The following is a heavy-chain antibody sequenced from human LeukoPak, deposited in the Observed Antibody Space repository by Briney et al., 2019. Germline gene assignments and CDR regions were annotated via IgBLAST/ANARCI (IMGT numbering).Heavy chain of an antibody. CDR3: AKDLSGSGSYES. CDR1: GGSFSGYY. D-gene: IGHD3-10*01. CDR2: ISGSGGST. Sequence: ETLSLTCAVYGGSFSGYYWSWVRQAPGKGLEWVSAISGSGGSTYYADSVKGRFTISRDNSKNTLYLQMNSLRAEDTAVYYCAKDLSGSGSYESWGQGTLVTVSS. J-gene: IGHJ5*02. V-gene: IGHV3-23*01.